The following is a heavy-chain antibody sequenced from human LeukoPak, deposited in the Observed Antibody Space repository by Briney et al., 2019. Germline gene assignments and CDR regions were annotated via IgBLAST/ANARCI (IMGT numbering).Heavy chain of an antibody. D-gene: IGHD3-3*01. CDR2: IRYDGSNN. Sequence: GGSLRLSCAASGFTFSNYGMHWVRQAPGKGLEWVTFIRYDGSNNYYADSVKGRFTISRDNSKNALYLQMNSLRAEDTAVYYCAKEAIRIFGVEYAFDIWGQGTMVTVSS. J-gene: IGHJ3*02. CDR1: GFTFSNYG. CDR3: AKEAIRIFGVEYAFDI. V-gene: IGHV3-30*02.